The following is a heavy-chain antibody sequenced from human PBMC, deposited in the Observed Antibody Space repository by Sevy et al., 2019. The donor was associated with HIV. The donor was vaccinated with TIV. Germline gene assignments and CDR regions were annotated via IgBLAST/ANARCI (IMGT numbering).Heavy chain of an antibody. Sequence: SETLSLTCTVSGGSLDVFGWTWVRQPPGKGLEWIGYAYYNGRTNYNPSLKSRLTIPVGTSARQFSLHLNSVTAADTAIYYCARDNWGSIDYWSQGILVTVSS. J-gene: IGHJ4*02. D-gene: IGHD7-27*01. V-gene: IGHV4-59*01. CDR3: ARDNWGSIDY. CDR1: GGSLDVFG. CDR2: AYYNGRT.